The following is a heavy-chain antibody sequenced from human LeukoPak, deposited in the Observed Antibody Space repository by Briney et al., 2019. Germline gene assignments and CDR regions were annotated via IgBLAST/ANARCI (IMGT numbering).Heavy chain of an antibody. CDR1: GFTFSSYA. CDR2: ISGSGGST. J-gene: IGHJ4*02. V-gene: IGHV3-23*01. D-gene: IGHD6-13*01. Sequence: PGGSLRLSCAASGFTFSSYAMSWVRQAPGKGLEWVSAISGSGGSTYYADSVKGRFTISRDNSKSTLYLQMNSLRAEDTAVYYCAXXXXXAAAGXYDYXGQGTLVTVSS. CDR3: AXXXXXAAAGXYDY.